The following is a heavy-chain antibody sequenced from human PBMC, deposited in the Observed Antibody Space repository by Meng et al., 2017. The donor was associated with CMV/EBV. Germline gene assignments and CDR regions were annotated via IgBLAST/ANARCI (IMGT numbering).Heavy chain of an antibody. J-gene: IGHJ6*02. D-gene: IGHD3-3*01. CDR3: AREIGDFWSGLGGMDV. CDR2: INWNGGST. Sequence: GESLKISCAASGFTFDDYGMSWVRQAPGKGLEWVSGINWNGGSTGYADSVKGRFTISRDNAKNSLYLQMNSLRAEDTALYYCAREIGDFWSGLGGMDVWGQGTTVTVSS. V-gene: IGHV3-20*04. CDR1: GFTFDDYG.